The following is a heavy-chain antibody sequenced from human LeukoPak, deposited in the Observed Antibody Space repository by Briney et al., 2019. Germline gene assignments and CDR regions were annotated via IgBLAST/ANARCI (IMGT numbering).Heavy chain of an antibody. CDR1: GGSISSYY. V-gene: IGHV4-59*01. Sequence: SETLSLTCTVSGGSISSYYWSWIRQPPGKGLEWIGYIYYSGSTNYNPSLKSRVTISVDTSKNQFSLKLSSVTAADTAVYYCARDRLSLGAFDIWGPGTTVIVSS. CDR3: ARDRLSLGAFDI. CDR2: IYYSGST. D-gene: IGHD3-16*01. J-gene: IGHJ3*02.